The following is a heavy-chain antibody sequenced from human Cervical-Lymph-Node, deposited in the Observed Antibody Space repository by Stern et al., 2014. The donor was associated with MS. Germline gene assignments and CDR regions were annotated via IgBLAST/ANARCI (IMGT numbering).Heavy chain of an antibody. Sequence: MQSGPVLVKPTETLALTCTVSGFSLSNARMGVSWIRQPPGKALEWLAHIFFNGEKTYNTSLKSRLTISKDTSKSQLVLTMANMDPVDTATYYCARISMTTVTTPYFDYWGQGTLVTVSS. CDR1: GFSLSNARMG. V-gene: IGHV2-26*01. J-gene: IGHJ4*02. CDR3: ARISMTTVTTPYFDY. D-gene: IGHD4-11*01. CDR2: IFFNGEK.